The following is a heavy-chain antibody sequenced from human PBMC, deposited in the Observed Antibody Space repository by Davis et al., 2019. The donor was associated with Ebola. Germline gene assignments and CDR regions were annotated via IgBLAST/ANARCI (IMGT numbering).Heavy chain of an antibody. CDR2: MNPNSGNR. V-gene: IGHV1-8*01. CDR3: ARGRAGGFNWFDP. CDR1: AYITISYD. Sequence: ASAMVSCYASAYITISYDTNRGLHHTGQGLEWTGWMNPNSGNRGYVQKFQGRATMNRNTSISTAYMGLSSLRSEDTAVYYCARGRAGGFNWFDPGGQGTLVTVSS. J-gene: IGHJ5*02. D-gene: IGHD3-10*01.